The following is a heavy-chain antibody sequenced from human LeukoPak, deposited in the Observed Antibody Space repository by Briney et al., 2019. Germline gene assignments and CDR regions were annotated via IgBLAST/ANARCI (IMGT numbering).Heavy chain of an antibody. CDR2: ISGHASST. D-gene: IGHD2-21*02. Sequence: PGGSLRLSCAVSGFSFSNYWMHWVRQVPGKGLVWVSRISGHASSTSYADSVKGRFTISRDNAKNTLYLQMNSLRAEDTAVYYCAKKHIVVVTAGAEHYWGQGTLVTVSS. CDR3: AKKHIVVVTAGAEHY. J-gene: IGHJ4*02. CDR1: GFSFSNYW. V-gene: IGHV3-74*01.